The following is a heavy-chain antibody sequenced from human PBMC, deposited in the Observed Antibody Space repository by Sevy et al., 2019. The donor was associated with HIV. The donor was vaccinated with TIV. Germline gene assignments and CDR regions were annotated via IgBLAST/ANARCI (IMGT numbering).Heavy chain of an antibody. J-gene: IGHJ4*02. D-gene: IGHD3-22*01. CDR2: IYHSGST. CDR3: ARDHGNHDNSGYHFDY. CDR1: DGSISSNNW. V-gene: IGHV4-4*02. Sequence: SETLSLTCDVSDGSISSNNWWSWVRQPPGKGLEWIGEIYHSGSTNYNPSLKSRATISVDKSKNQFSLKLNSVTAADTAVCYCARDHGNHDNSGYHFDYWGQGTLVTVSS.